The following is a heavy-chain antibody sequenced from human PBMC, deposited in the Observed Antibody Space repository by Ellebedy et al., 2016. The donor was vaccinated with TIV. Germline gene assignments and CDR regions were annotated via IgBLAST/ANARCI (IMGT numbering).Heavy chain of an antibody. V-gene: IGHV3-48*03. CDR2: ISSSGSTI. D-gene: IGHD6-13*01. CDR1: GFTFSSYE. J-gene: IGHJ4*02. CDR3: ARAPHRYSSSRGSGDY. Sequence: GESLKISCAASGFTFSSYEMNWVRQAPGKGLEWVSYISSSGSTIYYADSVKGRFTISSDNAKNSLYLQMNSLRAEDTAVYYCARAPHRYSSSRGSGDYWGQGTLVTVSS.